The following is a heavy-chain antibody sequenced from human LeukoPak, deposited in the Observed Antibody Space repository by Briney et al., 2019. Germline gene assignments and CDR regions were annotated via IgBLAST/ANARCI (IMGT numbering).Heavy chain of an antibody. CDR1: GFTFSSSA. Sequence: PPGRSLRLSCAASGFTFSSSAVHWVRQAPDKGLEWVAVISYDGSNKYYADSVKGRFTISRDNSKNTLYLQMNSLRADDTAVYYCARDRDSSGWYEGFDYWGQGTLVTVSS. V-gene: IGHV3-30-3*01. CDR3: ARDRDSSGWYEGFDY. J-gene: IGHJ4*02. CDR2: ISYDGSNK. D-gene: IGHD6-19*01.